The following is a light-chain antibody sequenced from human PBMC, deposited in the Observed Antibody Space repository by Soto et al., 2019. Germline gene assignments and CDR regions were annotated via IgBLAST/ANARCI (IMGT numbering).Light chain of an antibody. Sequence: DIQMTQSPSTLSASVGDRVTITCRASQSVSNWLAWYQQKPGKAPNLLIYKASTLETGIPSRFSGSGSGTQFTLTISSLQPGYFANYYYQQYNAYSITFGEGTRLDIK. J-gene: IGKJ5*01. CDR1: QSVSNW. CDR3: QQYNAYSIT. CDR2: KAS. V-gene: IGKV1-5*03.